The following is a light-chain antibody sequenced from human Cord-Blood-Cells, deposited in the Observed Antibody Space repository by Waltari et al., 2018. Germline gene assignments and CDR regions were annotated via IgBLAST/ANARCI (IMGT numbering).Light chain of an antibody. J-gene: IGLJ3*02. Sequence: QSALTQPRSVSGSPGQSVTISCTGPSSAVGGYNYVSWYQQHPGKAPKLMIYDVSKRPSGVPERFDGSKSGNAASLTISGLQAEYEADYYCCSYAGSYAWVVGGGTKLTVL. CDR3: CSYAGSYAWV. CDR1: SSAVGGYNY. V-gene: IGLV2-11*01. CDR2: DVS.